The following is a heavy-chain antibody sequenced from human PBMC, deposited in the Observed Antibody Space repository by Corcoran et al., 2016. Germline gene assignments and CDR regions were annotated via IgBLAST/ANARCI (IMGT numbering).Heavy chain of an antibody. CDR3: ARTSSIAARSYGMDV. CDR2: IDWDDDE. V-gene: IGHV2-70*01. J-gene: IGHJ6*02. D-gene: IGHD6-6*01. Sequence: QVTLRESGPALVKPTQTLTLTCTFSGFSLSTTGMCVSWIRQPPGKALEWLALIDWDDDEYYSTSLKTRLTISKDTSNNQVVLTMTNMDPVDTATYYCARTSSIAARSYGMDVWGQGTTVTVSS. CDR1: GFSLSTTGMC.